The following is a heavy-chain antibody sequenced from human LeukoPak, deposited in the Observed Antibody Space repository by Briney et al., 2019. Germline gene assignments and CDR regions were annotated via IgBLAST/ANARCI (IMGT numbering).Heavy chain of an antibody. CDR2: IIPIFGTA. Sequence: ASVKVSCKASGYTFTSYGISWVRQAPGQGLEWMGGIIPIFGTANYAQKFQGRVTITADESTSTAYMELSSLRSEDTAVYYCARVVGYGGNFRYYWYFDLWGRGTLVTVSS. CDR3: ARVVGYGGNFRYYWYFDL. CDR1: GYTFTSYG. D-gene: IGHD4-23*01. J-gene: IGHJ2*01. V-gene: IGHV1-69*13.